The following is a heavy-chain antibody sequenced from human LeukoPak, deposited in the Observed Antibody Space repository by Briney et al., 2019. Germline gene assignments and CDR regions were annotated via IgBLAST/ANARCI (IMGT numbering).Heavy chain of an antibody. V-gene: IGHV4-34*01. J-gene: IGHJ6*03. CDR2: INHSGST. D-gene: IGHD3-9*01. Sequence: SETLSLTCAVYGGCFSGYYWSWIRQPPGKGLEWIGEINHSGSTNYNPSLKSRVTISVDTSKNQFSLELSSVTAADTAVYYCARVPGYDILTGYSYYYYYMDVWGKGTTVTVSS. CDR1: GGCFSGYY. CDR3: ARVPGYDILTGYSYYYYYMDV.